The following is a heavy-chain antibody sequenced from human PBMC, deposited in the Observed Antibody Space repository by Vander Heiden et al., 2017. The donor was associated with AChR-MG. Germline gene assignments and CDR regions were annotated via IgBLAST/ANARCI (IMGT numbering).Heavy chain of an antibody. D-gene: IGHD2-21*01. J-gene: IGHJ4*02. Sequence: QVQLQESGPGLVKPSQTLSLTCTVPGGSISSGGYYWSWIRQHPGKGLEWIGYIYYSGSTYYNPSLKSRVTISVDTSKNQFSLKLSSVTAADTAVYYCARACSGGDCYSIDYWGQGTLVTVSS. CDR1: GGSISSGGYY. CDR3: ARACSGGDCYSIDY. V-gene: IGHV4-31*03. CDR2: IYYSGST.